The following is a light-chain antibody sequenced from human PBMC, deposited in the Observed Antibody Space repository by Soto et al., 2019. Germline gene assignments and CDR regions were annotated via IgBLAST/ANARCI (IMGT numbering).Light chain of an antibody. CDR1: SSNVGAGYD. Sequence: QSVLTQPPSVSGAPGQRVTISCTGSSSNVGAGYDVHWYQVLPRTAPKLLIFGNTNRPSGVPDRFSASKSGTSASLAISGLLADDEADYYCQSYDDTLSGWVFGGGTQLTVL. V-gene: IGLV1-40*01. J-gene: IGLJ3*02. CDR3: QSYDDTLSGWV. CDR2: GNT.